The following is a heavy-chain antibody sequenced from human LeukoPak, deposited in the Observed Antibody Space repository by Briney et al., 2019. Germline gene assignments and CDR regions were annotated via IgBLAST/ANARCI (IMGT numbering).Heavy chain of an antibody. D-gene: IGHD6-13*01. V-gene: IGHV3-23*01. J-gene: IGHJ4*02. CDR1: GFIFKNYV. CDR2: LSATGDIT. CDR3: AKDSHPLSSSSWFFES. Sequence: TGGSLRLSCAGSGFIFKNYVMTWVRQAPGKGLDWVSSLSATGDITYYADSVKGRFTVSRDNSNGTVFLQMNSLRAEDTAVYYCAKDSHPLSSSSWFFESWGQGTLVTVSS.